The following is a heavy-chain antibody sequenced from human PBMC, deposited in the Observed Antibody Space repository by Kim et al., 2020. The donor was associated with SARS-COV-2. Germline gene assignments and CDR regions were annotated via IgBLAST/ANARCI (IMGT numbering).Heavy chain of an antibody. CDR3: AILATAMGWFDY. V-gene: IGHV3-30*03. CDR2: ISYDGSNK. CDR1: GFTFSSYG. D-gene: IGHD2-2*01. J-gene: IGHJ4*02. Sequence: GGSLRLSCAASGFTFSSYGMHWVRQAPGKGLEWVAVISYDGSNKYYADSVKGRFTISRDNSKNTLYLQMNSLRAEDTAVYYCAILATAMGWFDYWGQGTLVTVSS.